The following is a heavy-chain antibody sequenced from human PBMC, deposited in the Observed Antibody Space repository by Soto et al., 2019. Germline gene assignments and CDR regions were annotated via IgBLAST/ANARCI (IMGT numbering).Heavy chain of an antibody. D-gene: IGHD3-10*01. J-gene: IGHJ4*02. CDR2: ISFDGNNK. V-gene: IGHV3-30*03. CDR3: GRDRRFGDGYKVGCYY. CDR1: GFSFSAYT. Sequence: QVQLVESGGDVVQPGRSLRLSCVASGFSFSAYTMHWVRQAPGKGLEWVAAISFDGNNKYYADSVKDRFTISRDNPKNTMYVQMNSLRTEDTAVYYCGRDRRFGDGYKVGCYYGVQGTLVTVSS.